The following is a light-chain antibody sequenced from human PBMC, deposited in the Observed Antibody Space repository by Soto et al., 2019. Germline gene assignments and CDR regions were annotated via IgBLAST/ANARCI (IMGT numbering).Light chain of an antibody. V-gene: IGKV1-5*03. CDR3: QQYNSHSET. CDR1: QGISSW. Sequence: DIQVTQSSSSLSASVGDRITISSRASQGISSWLAWYQQKPGKAPKLLIYQASSLASGVPSRFSGGGSGTEFTLTINSLQADDFATYYCQQYNSHSETFGQGTKVDI. J-gene: IGKJ1*01. CDR2: QAS.